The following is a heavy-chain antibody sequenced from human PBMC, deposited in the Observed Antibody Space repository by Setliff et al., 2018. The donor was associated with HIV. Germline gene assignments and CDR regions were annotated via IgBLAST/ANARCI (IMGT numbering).Heavy chain of an antibody. CDR1: GGTLRSYG. J-gene: IGHJ6*02. Sequence: SVKVSCKASGGTLRSYGMTWVRQAPGQGLEWMGTVIPVRDMANYAEKFQGRVTITADTSTSTAYMELRSLRSDDTAAYYCAREPGIAAAGYGMDVWGQGTTVTVSS. CDR2: VIPVRDMA. CDR3: AREPGIAAAGYGMDV. D-gene: IGHD6-13*01. V-gene: IGHV1-69*04.